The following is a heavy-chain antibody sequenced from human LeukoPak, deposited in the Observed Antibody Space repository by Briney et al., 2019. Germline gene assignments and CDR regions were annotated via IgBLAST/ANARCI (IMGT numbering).Heavy chain of an antibody. CDR2: ISSSSSTI. J-gene: IGHJ3*02. D-gene: IGHD3-10*01. V-gene: IGHV3-48*04. CDR1: GFTFSSYS. Sequence: GGSLRLSCAASGFTFSSYSMNWVRQAPGKGLEWVSYISSSSSTIYYADSVKGRFTISRDNAKNSLYLQMNSLRAEDTAVYYCARDGVLWFGESPLDDAFDIWGQGTMVTVSS. CDR3: ARDGVLWFGESPLDDAFDI.